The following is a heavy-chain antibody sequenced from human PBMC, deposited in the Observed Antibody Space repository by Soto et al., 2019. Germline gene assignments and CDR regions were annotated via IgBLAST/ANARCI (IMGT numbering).Heavy chain of an antibody. CDR1: ADSFPTYW. Sequence: PGGALKIPRTCHADSFPTYWIGLVRQMPGKGLEGRGVFYHGYSYTRYSPSFEGQVSISADESTSTAYLQWDSLKASDIAIYYWAGHLTEINVGDKGPNEDFDIWGQGTMVTVSS. V-gene: IGHV5-51*01. CDR2: FYHGYSYT. J-gene: IGHJ3*02. CDR3: AGHLTEINVGDKGPNEDFDI. D-gene: IGHD2-21*01.